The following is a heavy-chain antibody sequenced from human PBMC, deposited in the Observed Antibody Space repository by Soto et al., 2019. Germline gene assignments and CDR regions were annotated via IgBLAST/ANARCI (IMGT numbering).Heavy chain of an antibody. J-gene: IGHJ5*02. CDR2: ISSSSSTI. CDR3: ARHPERIAEIGWFDP. V-gene: IGHV3-48*01. Sequence: PGGSLRLSCVASGFSFSSQAMSWARQAPGKGLEWVSAISGSGISSSSSTIYYADSVKGRFTISRDNAKNSLYLQMNSLRAEDTAVYYCARHPERIAEIGWFDPWGQGTLVTVSS. CDR1: GFSFSSQA. D-gene: IGHD6-13*01.